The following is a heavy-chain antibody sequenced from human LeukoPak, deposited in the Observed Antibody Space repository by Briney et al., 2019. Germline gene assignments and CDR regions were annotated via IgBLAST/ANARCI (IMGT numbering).Heavy chain of an antibody. V-gene: IGHV4-39*07. D-gene: IGHD4-23*01. CDR2: IYYSGST. Sequence: SETLSLTCAVYGGSFSSYYWGWIRQSPGKGLEWIGSIYYSGSTYYNPSLKSRVTISVDTSKNQFSLKLTSVTVADTAVYYCVRDRLRWPKTDNWGQGTLVTVSS. J-gene: IGHJ4*02. CDR3: VRDRLRWPKTDN. CDR1: GGSFSSYY.